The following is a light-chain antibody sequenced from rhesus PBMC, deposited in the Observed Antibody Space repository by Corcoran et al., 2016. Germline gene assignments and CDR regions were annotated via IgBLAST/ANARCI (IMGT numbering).Light chain of an antibody. CDR1: QDISSY. Sequence: DIQMTQSPASLSASVGDTVTITCRASQDISSYLAWYQQKPGKAPKPLIYNASNLESGVPSRFSGGGSGTEFTLTISSLQPEDFATYYCQQYNSAPLTVGGGTKVEIK. V-gene: IGKV1-37*01. CDR2: NAS. CDR3: QQYNSAPLT. J-gene: IGKJ4*01.